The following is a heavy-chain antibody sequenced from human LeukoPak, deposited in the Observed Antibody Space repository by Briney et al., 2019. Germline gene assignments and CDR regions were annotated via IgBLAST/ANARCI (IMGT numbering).Heavy chain of an antibody. CDR2: ISSSGSTI. V-gene: IGHV3-11*01. CDR1: GFTFSDYY. CDR3: AREGSGIAAAGTYYYYYYYMDV. D-gene: IGHD6-13*01. J-gene: IGHJ6*03. Sequence: KSGGSLRLSCAASGFTFSDYYMSWIRQAPGKGLEWVSYISSSGSTIYYADSVKGRFTISRDNAKNSLYLQMNSLRAEDTAVYYCAREGSGIAAAGTYYYYYYYMDVWGKGTTVTISS.